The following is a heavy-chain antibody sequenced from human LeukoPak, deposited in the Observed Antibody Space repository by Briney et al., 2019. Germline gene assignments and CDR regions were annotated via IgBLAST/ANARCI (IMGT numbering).Heavy chain of an antibody. D-gene: IGHD5-24*01. CDR3: AKDRSLEAPDGMDG. J-gene: IGHJ6*01. Sequence: PGGSLRLSCAASGFTFRSYGMHWVRQAPGKGLEWVAVISYDGSNKYYADSVKGRFTISRDNSKNTLYLQMNSLRAEDTAVYYCAKDRSLEAPDGMDGWGERPTVTVSS. CDR2: ISYDGSNK. V-gene: IGHV3-30*18. CDR1: GFTFRSYG.